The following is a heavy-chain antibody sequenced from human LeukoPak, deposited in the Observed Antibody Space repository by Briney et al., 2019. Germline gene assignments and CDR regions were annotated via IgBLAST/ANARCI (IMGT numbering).Heavy chain of an antibody. V-gene: IGHV3-74*01. CDR1: GFTFGGYG. CDR3: VRDVFSLGDS. J-gene: IGHJ4*02. CDR2: INHDGTLR. Sequence: GGSLRLSCAASGFTFGGYGMHWVRQAPGKGLVWVSHINHDGTLRNYADSVKGRFTISRDFAKNTLYLQMNTLGAEDTAVYYCVRDVFSLGDSWGQGTLVTVSS. D-gene: IGHD2/OR15-2a*01.